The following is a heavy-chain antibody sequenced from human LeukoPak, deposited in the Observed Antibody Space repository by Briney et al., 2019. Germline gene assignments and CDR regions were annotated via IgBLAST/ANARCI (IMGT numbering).Heavy chain of an antibody. D-gene: IGHD3-9*01. Sequence: SETLSLTCTVSGGSISSGSYYWSWIRQPAGKGLEWIGRIYTSGSTNYNPSLKSRVTISVDTSKNQFSLKLSSVTAADTAVYYCARGTLDSYYDTFWGWGQGTLVTVSS. CDR2: IYTSGST. J-gene: IGHJ4*02. CDR1: GGSISSGSYY. CDR3: ARGTLDSYYDTFWG. V-gene: IGHV4-61*02.